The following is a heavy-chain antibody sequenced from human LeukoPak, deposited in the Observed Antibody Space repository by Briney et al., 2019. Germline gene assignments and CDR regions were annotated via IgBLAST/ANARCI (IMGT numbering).Heavy chain of an antibody. CDR2: ISYDGSNK. V-gene: IGHV3-30*04. Sequence: PGGSLRLSCAASGFTFSSYATCWVRQAPGKGLEWVAVISYDGSNKYYADSVKGRFTISRDNSKNTLYLQMNSLRAEDTAVYYCAAVDKEWELLGYFDYWGQGTLVTVSS. J-gene: IGHJ4*02. D-gene: IGHD1-26*01. CDR1: GFTFSSYA. CDR3: AAVDKEWELLGYFDY.